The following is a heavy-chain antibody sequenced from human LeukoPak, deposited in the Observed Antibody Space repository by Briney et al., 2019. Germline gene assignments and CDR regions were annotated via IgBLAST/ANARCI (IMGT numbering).Heavy chain of an antibody. V-gene: IGHV4-59*01. Sequence: SETLSLTCAVYGGSFSGYYWSWIRQPPGKGLEWIGYIYYSGNTNCNPSLKSRVTMSVDTSKNQFSLKLSSVTAADTAVYYCARDSGDTDNWFDPWGQGTLVTVSS. J-gene: IGHJ5*02. CDR2: IYYSGNT. CDR1: GGSFSGYY. CDR3: ARDSGDTDNWFDP. D-gene: IGHD2-21*02.